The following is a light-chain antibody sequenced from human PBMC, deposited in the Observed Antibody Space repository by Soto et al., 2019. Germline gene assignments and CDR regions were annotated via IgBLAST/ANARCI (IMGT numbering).Light chain of an antibody. CDR1: QSVSSY. Sequence: EIVLTQSPSTPSLSPGERATLSCRASQSVSSYLAWYQQKPGQAPRLLIYDASNRAPGITARLSGGGSGTDFTLTLSSLAPEDFAVYYCQQRSNWPLTFGGGTKVDXK. CDR3: QQRSNWPLT. CDR2: DAS. V-gene: IGKV3-11*01. J-gene: IGKJ4*01.